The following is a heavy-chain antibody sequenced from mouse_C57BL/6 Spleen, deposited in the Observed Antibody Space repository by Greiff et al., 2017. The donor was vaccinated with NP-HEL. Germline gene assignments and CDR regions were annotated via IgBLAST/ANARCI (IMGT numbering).Heavy chain of an antibody. D-gene: IGHD1-2*01. CDR3: ASTARIKH. CDR2: ISYSGST. V-gene: IGHV3-2*02. J-gene: IGHJ2*01. CDR1: GYSITSGYG. Sequence: EVKLQESGPGLVKPSQSLSLTCTVTGYSITSGYGWNWIRQFPGNKLEWMGYISYSGSTNYNPSLKSRLSITPDTSKNQFFLQLNSVTTEDTATNYCASTARIKHWGQGTTLTVS.